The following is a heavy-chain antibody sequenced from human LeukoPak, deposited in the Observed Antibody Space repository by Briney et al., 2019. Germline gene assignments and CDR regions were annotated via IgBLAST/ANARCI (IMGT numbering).Heavy chain of an antibody. CDR1: GFTFSSYG. D-gene: IGHD2-15*01. CDR2: ISYDGSNK. V-gene: IGHV3-30*18. J-gene: IGHJ5*02. CDR3: AKDTHCSGGSCYNWFDP. Sequence: GGSLRLSCAASGFTFSSYGMHWVRQAPGKGLEWVAVISYDGSNKYYADSVKGRFTISRDNSMNTLYLQMNSLRAEDTAVYYCAKDTHCSGGSCYNWFDPWGQGTLVTVSS.